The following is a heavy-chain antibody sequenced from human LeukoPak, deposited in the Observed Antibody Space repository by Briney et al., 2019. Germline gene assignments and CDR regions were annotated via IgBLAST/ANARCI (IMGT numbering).Heavy chain of an antibody. V-gene: IGHV1-2*02. CDR1: GYTFTGYY. Sequence: APVRVSCTASGYTFTGYYLNWVRQAPGQGLEWMGWINANSGATNFARQFHGRVTITRDTSISTAYMELSRLRSDDTAVYHCARGLTTVTFDCWGQGTLVTVSS. D-gene: IGHD4-17*01. J-gene: IGHJ4*02. CDR3: ARGLTTVTFDC. CDR2: INANSGAT.